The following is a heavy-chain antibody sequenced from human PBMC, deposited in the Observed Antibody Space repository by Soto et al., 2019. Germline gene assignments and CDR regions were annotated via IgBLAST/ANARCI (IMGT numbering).Heavy chain of an antibody. V-gene: IGHV3-23*01. CDR2: ISGSGGST. J-gene: IGHJ3*02. CDR3: AKDQAHYYDSSGYGAFDI. D-gene: IGHD3-22*01. CDR1: GFTFSSYA. Sequence: PGGSLRLSCAASGFTFSSYAMSGVRQAPGKGLEWVSAISGSGGSTYYADSVKGRFTISRDNSKNTLYLQMNSLRAEDTAVYYCAKDQAHYYDSSGYGAFDIWGQGTMVTVSS.